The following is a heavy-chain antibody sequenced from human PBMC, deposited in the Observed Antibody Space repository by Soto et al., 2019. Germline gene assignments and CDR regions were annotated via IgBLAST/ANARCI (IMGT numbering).Heavy chain of an antibody. CDR1: GFTFSSYS. V-gene: IGHV3-21*01. D-gene: IGHD3-16*02. CDR3: ARDSTYDYVWGSYRSSNGYHAFDI. Sequence: PGGSLRLSCAASGFTFSSYSMNWVRQAPGKGLEWVSSISSSSSYIYYADSVKGRFTISRDNAKNSLYLQMNSLRAEDTAVYYCARDSTYDYVWGSYRSSNGYHAFDIRGQGTMVTVSS. J-gene: IGHJ3*02. CDR2: ISSSSSYI.